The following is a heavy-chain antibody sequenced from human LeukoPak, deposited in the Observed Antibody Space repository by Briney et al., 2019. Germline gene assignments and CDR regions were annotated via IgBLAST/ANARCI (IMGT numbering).Heavy chain of an antibody. Sequence: GGSLRLSCAVSGFTFSSYGMHWVRQAPGKGLEWVAYLGFDGNNKYYAESVKGRFTISRDNSKNTLYLQMNSLRAEDTAVYYCAKSDVGTHNWFDPWGQGTLVTVSS. CDR2: LGFDGNNK. V-gene: IGHV3-30*02. J-gene: IGHJ5*02. CDR3: AKSDVGTHNWFDP. D-gene: IGHD1-7*01. CDR1: GFTFSSYG.